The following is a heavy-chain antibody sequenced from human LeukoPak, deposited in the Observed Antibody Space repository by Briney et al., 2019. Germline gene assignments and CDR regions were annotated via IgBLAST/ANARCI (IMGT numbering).Heavy chain of an antibody. CDR3: ARVSTAVSLAIDY. Sequence: GGSLRLSCSASGFTFSSDAMHWVRQAPGKGLEYVSGISNNADRTYYADSVKGRFTISRDNAKNSLYLQMNSLRAEDTAVYYCARVSTAVSLAIDYWGQGTLVTVST. CDR1: GFTFSSDA. CDR2: ISNNADRT. D-gene: IGHD6-13*01. J-gene: IGHJ4*02. V-gene: IGHV3-64*04.